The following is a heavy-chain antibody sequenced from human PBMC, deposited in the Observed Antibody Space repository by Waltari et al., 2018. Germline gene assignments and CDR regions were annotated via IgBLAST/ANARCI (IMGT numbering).Heavy chain of an antibody. Sequence: EVQLVQSGAEVKQPGESLKISCKISGYNFTTYWIVWVRQMPGKGLEWMGIIYPGDSDTRYSPSGQGQVTISADKSISTAYLQWSSLKASDTAMYYCARQVDYYGSGSYGLGNAFDIWGQGTMVTVSS. D-gene: IGHD3-10*01. J-gene: IGHJ3*02. CDR2: IYPGDSDT. CDR3: ARQVDYYGSGSYGLGNAFDI. CDR1: GYNFTTYW. V-gene: IGHV5-51*01.